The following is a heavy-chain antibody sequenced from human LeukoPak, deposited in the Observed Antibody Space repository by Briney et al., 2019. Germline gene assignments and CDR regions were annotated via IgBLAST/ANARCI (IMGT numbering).Heavy chain of an antibody. J-gene: IGHJ4*02. CDR1: GFTFSSYA. CDR2: ISYDGSNK. Sequence: GRPLRLSCAASGFTFSSYAMHWVRQAPGKGLKWVAVISYDGSNKYYADSVKGRFTISRDNAKNSLYLQMNSLRAEDTAVYYCARASDYCDSSGYYGFDYWGQGTLVTVSS. D-gene: IGHD3-22*01. CDR3: ARASDYCDSSGYYGFDY. V-gene: IGHV3-30*04.